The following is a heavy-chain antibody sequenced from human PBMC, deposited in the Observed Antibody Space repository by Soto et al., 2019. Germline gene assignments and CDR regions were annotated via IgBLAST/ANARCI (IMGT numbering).Heavy chain of an antibody. CDR3: TRGFCSGGTCYSGEY. D-gene: IGHD2-15*01. Sequence: PGGSLRLSCAASGFMFGDHFMAWVRQAPGKGLEWVGRSRNKANSYTTEYAASVKGRFTISRDDSKNSVYLQMNSLKIEDTAVYYCTRGFCSGGTCYSGEYGGHGSLVTVSS. J-gene: IGHJ4*01. CDR2: SRNKANSYTT. CDR1: GFMFGDHF. V-gene: IGHV3-72*01.